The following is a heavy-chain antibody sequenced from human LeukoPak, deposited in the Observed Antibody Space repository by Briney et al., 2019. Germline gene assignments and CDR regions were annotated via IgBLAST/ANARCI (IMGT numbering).Heavy chain of an antibody. D-gene: IGHD3-10*01. J-gene: IGHJ3*02. CDR2: IYYSGST. Sequence: SETLSLTCTVSGGSISSYYWNWIRQPPGKGLEWIGYIYYSGSTNYNPSLKRRVTISVDTSQNQFSLQLSSVTDADTAVYYCARGGVAYAFDIWGQGTLVTVYS. CDR1: GGSISSYY. V-gene: IGHV4-59*01. CDR3: ARGGVAYAFDI.